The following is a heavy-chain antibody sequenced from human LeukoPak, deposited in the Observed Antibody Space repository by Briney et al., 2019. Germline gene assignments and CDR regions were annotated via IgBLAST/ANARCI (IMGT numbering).Heavy chain of an antibody. CDR2: INPSGGGT. CDR3: ARAHCSAGACPNWFAP. Sequence: GASVKVSCKASGYTFTSYYIHWVRQAPGQGLEWMGVINPSGGGTSYAQKFQGRVTMTRDTSTSTVFMELSSLRSDDTAVYYCARAHCSAGACPNWFAPWGQGTLVTVSS. D-gene: IGHD2-15*01. J-gene: IGHJ5*02. CDR1: GYTFTSYY. V-gene: IGHV1-46*01.